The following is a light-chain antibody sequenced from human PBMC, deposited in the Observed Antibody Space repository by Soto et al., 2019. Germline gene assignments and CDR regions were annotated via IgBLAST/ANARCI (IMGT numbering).Light chain of an antibody. J-gene: IGLJ2*01. V-gene: IGLV1-51*02. CDR1: SSNIGNNY. CDR2: ENN. CDR3: GTWDDSLSTGV. Sequence: QSVLTQPPSVSAAPGQKVTISCSGSSSNIGNNYVSWYQQLPGTAPQLLIYENNKRPSGIPDRFSGSKAGTSATLGITGLQTGDEGDYYCGTWDDSLSTGVFGGGTKLTVL.